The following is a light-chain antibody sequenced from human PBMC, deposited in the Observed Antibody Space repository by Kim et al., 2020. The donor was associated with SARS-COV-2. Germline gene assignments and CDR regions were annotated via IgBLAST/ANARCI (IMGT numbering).Light chain of an antibody. J-gene: IGKJ5*01. CDR2: GAS. V-gene: IGKV3D-15*01. CDR1: QSITFH. CDR3: QQYNNWPIT. Sequence: EIVLTQSPGTLSLSPGERATLSCGASQSITFHLAWYQQKPGQAPRLLIYGASTRATGIPARFSGSGSGTEFTLTISSLQSEDFAVYYCQQYNNWPITFGQGTRLEIK.